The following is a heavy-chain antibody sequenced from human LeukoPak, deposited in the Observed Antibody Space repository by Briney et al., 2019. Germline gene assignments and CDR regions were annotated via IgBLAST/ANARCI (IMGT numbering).Heavy chain of an antibody. CDR2: IRYDGRNQ. Sequence: GGSLRLSCAASGFIFSHYGMHWVRQAPGKGLEWVAFIRYDGRNQYYAESVKGRFTISRDNSKNTLYLQMNSLRAEDTAVYYCAKDLRRYSSGWFDIDYWGQGTLVTVSS. D-gene: IGHD6-19*01. CDR1: GFIFSHYG. V-gene: IGHV3-30*02. CDR3: AKDLRRYSSGWFDIDY. J-gene: IGHJ4*02.